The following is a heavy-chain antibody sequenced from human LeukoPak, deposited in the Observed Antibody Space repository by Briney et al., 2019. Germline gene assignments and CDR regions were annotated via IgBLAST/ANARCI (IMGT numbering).Heavy chain of an antibody. CDR2: IHHSGIT. J-gene: IGHJ4*02. CDR3: AGERGEEYSSGWYKTNYFDN. Sequence: SETLSLTCTVSVYSISSGYYWGWIRQPPGKGLEWIGSIHHSGITYYNPSLKSRVAISADMSKKRISLTLTSVTGADTAAYYCAGERGEEYSSGWYKTNYFDNWGQGIRVTVSS. D-gene: IGHD6-19*01. V-gene: IGHV4-38-2*02. CDR1: VYSISSGYY.